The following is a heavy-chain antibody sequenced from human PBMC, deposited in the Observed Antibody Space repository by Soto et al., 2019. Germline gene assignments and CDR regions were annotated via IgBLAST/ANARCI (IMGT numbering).Heavy chain of an antibody. D-gene: IGHD6-13*01. Sequence: ASVKVSCKASGYSFTHYYMHWVRQAPGQGLEWVGMINPRGGSATYSQKYQGRVTMTRDTSTSTGYMEERSLRSEDTAVYYCARDYDPYSSSCIDYWG. CDR2: INPRGGSA. CDR3: ARDYDPYSSSCIDY. CDR1: GYSFTHYY. V-gene: IGHV1-46*03. J-gene: IGHJ4*01.